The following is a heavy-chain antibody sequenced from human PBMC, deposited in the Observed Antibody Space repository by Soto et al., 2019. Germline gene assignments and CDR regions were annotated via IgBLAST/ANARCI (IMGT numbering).Heavy chain of an antibody. CDR1: GFTFSSYA. J-gene: IGHJ4*02. CDR3: VKDISPTIFGLAK. Sequence: HPGGSLRLSCAASGFTFSSYAMSWVRQAPGKGLEWVSAISGSGGSTYYADSVKGRFTISRDNSKNTLYLQMSSLRPEDTAFYYCVKDISPTIFGLAKWGQGTPVTVSS. V-gene: IGHV3-23*01. CDR2: ISGSGGST. D-gene: IGHD3-3*02.